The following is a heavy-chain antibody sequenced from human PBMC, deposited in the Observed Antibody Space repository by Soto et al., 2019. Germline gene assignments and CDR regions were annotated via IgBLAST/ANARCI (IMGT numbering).Heavy chain of an antibody. D-gene: IGHD4-17*01. V-gene: IGHV3-33*01. J-gene: IGHJ4*02. Sequence: QVQLVESGGGVVQPGGSLRLSCGASGFTFRSYGMRWVRQAPGKGLEWVAVIRYDGSDPEYADSVKGRVTISRDNSQNMLYLQMNSLSADDTAVYYCARGWTTPIDYWGQGTLVTVSS. CDR3: ARGWTTPIDY. CDR2: IRYDGSDP. CDR1: GFTFRSYG.